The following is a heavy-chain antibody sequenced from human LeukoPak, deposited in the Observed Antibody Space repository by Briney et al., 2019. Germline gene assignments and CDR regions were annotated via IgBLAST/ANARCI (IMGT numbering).Heavy chain of an antibody. CDR1: GFTFSSYS. J-gene: IGHJ6*03. CDR2: INPDGSTT. V-gene: IGHV3-74*01. Sequence: PGGSLRLSCAASGFTFSSYSMDWVRQAPGKGLEWVSRINPDGSTTTYADSVKGRFTISRDNSKNTLYLQMNSLRPEDTAVYYCARGGSGSYYYYYYYMDVWGKGTTVTVSS. D-gene: IGHD3-10*01. CDR3: ARGGSGSYYYYYYYMDV.